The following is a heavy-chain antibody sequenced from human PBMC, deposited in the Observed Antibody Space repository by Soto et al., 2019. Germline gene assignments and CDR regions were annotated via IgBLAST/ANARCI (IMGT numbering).Heavy chain of an antibody. J-gene: IGHJ4*02. V-gene: IGHV4-61*01. Sequence: PSETLSLTCTVSGDSVSSPTYYWSWIRRPPGKGLESIGYIYYNGNTNYNPSLKSRVTISVDTSKNQFSLKLSSVTAADTAVYYCARRWGRTFDYWGQGTLVTVSS. D-gene: IGHD7-27*01. CDR2: IYYNGNT. CDR3: ARRWGRTFDY. CDR1: GDSVSSPTYY.